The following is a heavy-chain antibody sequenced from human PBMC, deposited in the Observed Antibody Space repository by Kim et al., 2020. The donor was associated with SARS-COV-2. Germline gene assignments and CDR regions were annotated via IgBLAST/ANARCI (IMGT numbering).Heavy chain of an antibody. D-gene: IGHD3-10*01. V-gene: IGHV1-69*04. J-gene: IGHJ4*02. CDR3: ARDSPAGGLFDY. Sequence: NYAQKFQGRGTITADKSTSTAYMELSSLGSEDTAVYYCARDSPAGGLFDYWGQGTLVTVSS.